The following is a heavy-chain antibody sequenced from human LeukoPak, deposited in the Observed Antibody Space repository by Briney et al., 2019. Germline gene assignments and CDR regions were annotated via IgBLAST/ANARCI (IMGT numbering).Heavy chain of an antibody. CDR1: GFTFSSYS. V-gene: IGHV3-23*01. CDR3: AKKGGYSIRVDYMDV. D-gene: IGHD4-11*01. J-gene: IGHJ6*03. CDR2: ISGSGGST. Sequence: GGSLRLSCAASGFTFSSYSMNWVRQAPGKGLEWVSAISGSGGSTYYADSVKGRFTISRDNSKNTLYLQMNSLRAEDTAVYYCAKKGGYSIRVDYMDVWGKGTTVTVSS.